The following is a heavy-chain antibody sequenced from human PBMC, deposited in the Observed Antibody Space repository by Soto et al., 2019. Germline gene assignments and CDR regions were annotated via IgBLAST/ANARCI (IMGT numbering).Heavy chain of an antibody. CDR3: GRPPDSSTGWYVAWFDP. CDR1: GYTFTSYG. D-gene: IGHD6-19*01. J-gene: IGHJ5*02. CDR2: ISAYNGNT. Sequence: ASVKVSCKASGYTFTSYGISWVRQAPGQGLEWMGWISAYNGNTNYAQKLQGRVTMTTDTSTSTAYMELRSLRSDDTAVYYCGRPPDSSTGWYVAWFDPWGQGTLVTVSS. V-gene: IGHV1-18*01.